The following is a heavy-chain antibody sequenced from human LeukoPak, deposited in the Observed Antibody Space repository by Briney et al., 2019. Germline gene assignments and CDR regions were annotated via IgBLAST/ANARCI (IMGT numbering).Heavy chain of an antibody. Sequence: ASVKVSCKASGYTFTNYGISWVRQAPGQGLEWMGWISTYNDNTNYAQKVQGRVTMTTDTSTSTAYMELRSMRSDDTAVYYCARSLEGVSLFFDWSENWFDPWGQGTLVTVSS. CDR2: ISTYNDNT. D-gene: IGHD3-9*01. J-gene: IGHJ5*02. CDR3: ARSLEGVSLFFDWSENWFDP. CDR1: GYTFTNYG. V-gene: IGHV1-18*01.